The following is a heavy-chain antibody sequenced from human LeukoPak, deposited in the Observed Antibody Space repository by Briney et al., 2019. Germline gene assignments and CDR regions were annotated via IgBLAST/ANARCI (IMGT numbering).Heavy chain of an antibody. CDR3: VRGGTYWTVS. D-gene: IGHD3/OR15-3a*01. Sequence: GGSLRLSCAASGFTFSSYAMSWVRQAPGKGLEWVATIKTDGSEKFHVASVSGRFSISRDNTKDSLYLQMNGLRADDTALYYCVRGGTYWTVSWGQGTLVTVSS. CDR1: GFTFSSYA. V-gene: IGHV3-7*01. J-gene: IGHJ5*02. CDR2: IKTDGSEK.